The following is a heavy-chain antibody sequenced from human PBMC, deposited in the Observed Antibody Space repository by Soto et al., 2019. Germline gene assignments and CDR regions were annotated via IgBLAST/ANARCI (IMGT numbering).Heavy chain of an antibody. J-gene: IGHJ6*02. CDR2: INPNTGDT. CDR3: AREGRGYSGYRVYYNGLDV. V-gene: IGHV1-2*02. Sequence: ASVKVSCKASGYTLTDNYMHWVRQAPGQGLEWMGWINPNTGDTNYAQKFQGRVTMTRDTSISTAYMDLSSLTSDDTAVYYCAREGRGYSGYRVYYNGLDVWGQGTPVTVSS. D-gene: IGHD5-12*01. CDR1: GYTLTDNY.